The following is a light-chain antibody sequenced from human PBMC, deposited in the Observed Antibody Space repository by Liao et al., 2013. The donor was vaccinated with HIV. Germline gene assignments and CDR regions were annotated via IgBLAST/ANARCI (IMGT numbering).Light chain of an antibody. Sequence: SYELTQPPSVSVSPGQTASITCSGDKLGDKYACWYQQKPGQSPVLVIYQDSKRPSGIPERFSGSNSGNTATLTISGTQAMDEADYYCQAWDSSTAVFGRRDRKLT. J-gene: IGLJ3*02. CDR2: QDS. CDR3: QAWDSSTAV. V-gene: IGLV3-1*01. CDR1: KLGDKY.